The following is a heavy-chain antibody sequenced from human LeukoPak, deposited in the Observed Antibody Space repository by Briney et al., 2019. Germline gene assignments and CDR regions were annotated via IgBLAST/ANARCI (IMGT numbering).Heavy chain of an antibody. CDR3: ARGYYLPKTAEVGTTALFDY. CDR2: TYYTGNS. CDR1: GGSVSSDNYY. Sequence: SETLSLTCTVSGGSVSSDNYYWTRIRQPPGKGLEWIGCTYYTGNSNYNPPLKSRVTISLDTSKNQFSLKLSSVTAADTAVYYCARGYYLPKTAEVGTTALFDYWGQGTLVTVSS. J-gene: IGHJ4*02. D-gene: IGHD1-1*01. V-gene: IGHV4-61*01.